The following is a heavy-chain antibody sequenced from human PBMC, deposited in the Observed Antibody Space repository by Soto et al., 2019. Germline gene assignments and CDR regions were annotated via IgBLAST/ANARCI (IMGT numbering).Heavy chain of an antibody. CDR3: TGDYYDSSGYYFRDY. CDR2: IRSKANSYAT. CDR1: GFTFSGSA. J-gene: IGHJ4*02. V-gene: IGHV3-73*01. D-gene: IGHD3-22*01. Sequence: GGSLRLSCAASGFTFSGSAMHWVRQASGKGLEWVGRIRSKANSYATAYAASVKGRFTISRDDSKDTAYLQMNSLKTEDTAVYYCTGDYYDSSGYYFRDYWGQGTLVTVYS.